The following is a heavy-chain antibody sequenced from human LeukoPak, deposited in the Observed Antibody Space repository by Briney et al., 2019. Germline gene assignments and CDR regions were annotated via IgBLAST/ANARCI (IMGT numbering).Heavy chain of an antibody. CDR2: ISSTGGT. J-gene: IGHJ3*02. Sequence: SETLSLTCTVSADSLNECYWTWIRQPPGKGLEWIGYISSTGGTNYNPSLESRLTISIDTSKNQFSLKLSSVTAADTAVYYCARGKYCSGGSCYGGDAFDIWGQGTMVTVSS. D-gene: IGHD2-15*01. CDR1: ADSLNECY. V-gene: IGHV4-59*12. CDR3: ARGKYCSGGSCYGGDAFDI.